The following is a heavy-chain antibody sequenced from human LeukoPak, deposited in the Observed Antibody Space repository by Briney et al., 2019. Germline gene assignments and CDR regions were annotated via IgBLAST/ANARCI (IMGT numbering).Heavy chain of an antibody. CDR3: ARDLGADNYFFDY. J-gene: IGHJ4*02. V-gene: IGHV3-33*01. D-gene: IGHD1-1*01. CDR2: IWYDGSKK. CDR1: GFTFTDYG. Sequence: PARSLTLSCAVSGFTFTDYGFHWVRQAPGKGLEWVAVIWYDGSKKYYADSVKGRFTMSRGDSKKTLYLQMNSLRVEDTAVYFCARDLGADNYFFDYWGQGTLVTVSS.